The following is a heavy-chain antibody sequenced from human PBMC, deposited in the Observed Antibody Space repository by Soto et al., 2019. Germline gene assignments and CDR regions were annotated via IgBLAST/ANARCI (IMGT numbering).Heavy chain of an antibody. CDR1: GGSISTSNYY. Sequence: QLQMQESGPGLVKPSETLSLTCTVSGGSISTSNYYWGWIRQPPGKGPEWIGSIYYSGNTYYNPSLKSRVTISVDTSKNQCSLKLNSATAADTTVYYCAGETAGTHDAFDIWGQGTMVTVSS. V-gene: IGHV4-39*01. CDR2: IYYSGNT. J-gene: IGHJ3*02. CDR3: AGETAGTHDAFDI. D-gene: IGHD5-18*01.